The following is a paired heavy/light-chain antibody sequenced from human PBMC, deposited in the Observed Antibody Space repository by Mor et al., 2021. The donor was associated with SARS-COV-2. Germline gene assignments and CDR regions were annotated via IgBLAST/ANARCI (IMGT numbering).Light chain of an antibody. Sequence: DIVMTQTPLSLSVTPGQPASISCKSSQSLLHSDGKTYLYWYLQKPGQSPQLLIYEVSSRFSGVPDRFSGSGSGTDFTLKISRVEAEDVGVYYCMQGIHLPSITFGQGTRLEIK. CDR2: EVS. CDR3: MQGIHLPSIT. V-gene: IGKV2-29*02. J-gene: IGKJ5*01. CDR1: QSLLHSDGKTY.
Heavy chain of an antibody. D-gene: IGHD3-22*01. J-gene: IGHJ4*02. CDR1: GGSISSGGYY. CDR2: IYYSGST. CDR3: ARGLRRIVWYYDSSGYFNGFDY. Sequence: QVQLQESGPGLVKPSQTLSLTCTVSGGSISSGGYYWSWIRQHPGKGLEWIGYIYYSGSTYYNPSLKSRVTISVDTSKNQFSLKLSSVTAADTAVYYCARGLRRIVWYYDSSGYFNGFDYWGQGTLVTVSS. V-gene: IGHV4-31*03.